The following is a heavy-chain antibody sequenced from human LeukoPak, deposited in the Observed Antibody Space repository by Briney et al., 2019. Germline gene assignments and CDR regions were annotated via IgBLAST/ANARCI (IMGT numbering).Heavy chain of an antibody. V-gene: IGHV3-53*01. CDR2: IYSGGST. CDR3: ARSEGGYYDSSGEA. D-gene: IGHD3-22*01. CDR1: GFTVSSNY. J-gene: IGHJ5*02. Sequence: PGGSLRLSCAASGFTVSSNYMSWVRQAPGKGLEWVSVIYSGGSTYYADSVKGRFTISRDNSKNTLYLQMNSLRAEDTAVYYCARSEGGYYDSSGEAWGQGTLVTVSS.